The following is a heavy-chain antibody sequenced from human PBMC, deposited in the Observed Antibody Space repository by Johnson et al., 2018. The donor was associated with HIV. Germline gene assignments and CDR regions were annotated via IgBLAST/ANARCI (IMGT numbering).Heavy chain of an antibody. CDR2: INWNGGST. CDR1: GFPFSSYA. V-gene: IGHV3-20*04. Sequence: VQLVESGGGVVQPGRSLRLSCAASGFPFSSYAMDWVRQAPGKGPEWVSGINWNGGSTGYADSVKGRFTIYRDTAKKSLYLQMNSLRTEDTAVYYCASGPDESITLANWGAMDGAFDIWGQGTMVTVSS. CDR3: ASGPDESITLANWGAMDGAFDI. D-gene: IGHD7-27*01. J-gene: IGHJ3*02.